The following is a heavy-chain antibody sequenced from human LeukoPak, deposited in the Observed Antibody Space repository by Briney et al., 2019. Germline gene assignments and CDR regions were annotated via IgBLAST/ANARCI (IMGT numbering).Heavy chain of an antibody. CDR3: AKGQDANYLPLYL. Sequence: GGSLRLSCAASGFNFKYYAMTWVRQAPGKGLEWVSSISGSGDYTYYADSVKGRFTISRDNSKDTLYLQVNSLRAEVMAVFYCAKGQDANYLPLYLWGRGTLVNVSS. CDR2: ISGSGDYT. CDR1: GFNFKYYA. D-gene: IGHD4/OR15-4a*01. J-gene: IGHJ2*01. V-gene: IGHV3-23*01.